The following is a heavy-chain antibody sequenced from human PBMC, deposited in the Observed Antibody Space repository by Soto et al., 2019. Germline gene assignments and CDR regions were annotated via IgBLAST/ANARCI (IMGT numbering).Heavy chain of an antibody. CDR1: GFTFSSYG. J-gene: IGHJ4*02. CDR3: AKDHPRYSSSWALDY. V-gene: IGHV3-30*18. D-gene: IGHD6-13*01. CDR2: ISYDGSNK. Sequence: LRLSCAASGFTFSSYGMHWVRQAPGKGLEWVAVISYDGSNKYYADSVKGRFTISRDNSKNTLYLQMNSLRAEDTAVYYCAKDHPRYSSSWALDYWGQGTLVTVSS.